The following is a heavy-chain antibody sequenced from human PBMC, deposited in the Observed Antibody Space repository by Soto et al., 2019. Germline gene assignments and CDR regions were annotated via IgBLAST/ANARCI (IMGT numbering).Heavy chain of an antibody. Sequence: QVQLQESGPGLVKPSQTLSLTCTVSGDSISDVDYYWSWVRQTPREGLEWIGAFYDSGTSYYSPSLKGPITLSGDSSKNQFSLTLTSVTAADTAVYYCARGTRDYFDTTGPGYGMDVWGQGTTVTVSS. CDR2: FYDSGTS. V-gene: IGHV4-30-4*01. D-gene: IGHD3-22*01. J-gene: IGHJ6*02. CDR3: ARGTRDYFDTTGPGYGMDV. CDR1: GDSISDVDYY.